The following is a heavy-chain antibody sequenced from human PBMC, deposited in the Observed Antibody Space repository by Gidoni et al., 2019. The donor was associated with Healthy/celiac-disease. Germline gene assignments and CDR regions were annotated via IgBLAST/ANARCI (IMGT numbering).Heavy chain of an antibody. Sequence: QVQLVQSGAEVQKPGASVKVSCKASGYTFTSYAMHWVRQAPGQRLEWMGWINAGNGNTKYSQKFQGRVTITRDTSASTAYMELSSLRSEDTAVYYCAAGLLWFGEGFFDYWGQGTLVTVSS. V-gene: IGHV1-3*01. CDR3: AAGLLWFGEGFFDY. D-gene: IGHD3-10*01. CDR1: GYTFTSYA. J-gene: IGHJ4*02. CDR2: INAGNGNT.